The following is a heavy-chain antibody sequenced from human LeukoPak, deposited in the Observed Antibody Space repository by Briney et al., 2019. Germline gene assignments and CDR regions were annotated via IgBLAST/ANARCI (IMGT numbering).Heavy chain of an antibody. CDR3: AKRGLAAALFR. J-gene: IGHJ4*02. V-gene: IGHV3-23*01. Sequence: GGSLRLSCAASGFTFIASGMSWVRQVPGKGLEWVSAVSGNGVNTYYADSVKGRFTISRDNSKNTLYLQMNRLRAEDTAVYYCAKRGLAAALFRWGQGTLVTVSS. CDR2: VSGNGVNT. CDR1: GFTFIASG. D-gene: IGHD6-13*01.